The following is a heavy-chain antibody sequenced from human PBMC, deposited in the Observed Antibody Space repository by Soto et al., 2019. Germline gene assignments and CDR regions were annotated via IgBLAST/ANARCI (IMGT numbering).Heavy chain of an antibody. V-gene: IGHV4-31*03. D-gene: IGHD2-15*01. CDR2: IYYSGST. CDR1: GGSISSGGYY. J-gene: IGHJ5*02. CDR3: ARARGSRNWFDP. Sequence: SETLSLTCTVSGGSISSGGYYWSWIRQHPGKGLEWIGYIYYSGSTYYNPSLKSRVTISVDTSKNQFSLKLSSVTAADTAVYYCARARGSRNWFDPWGQGTLVTVSS.